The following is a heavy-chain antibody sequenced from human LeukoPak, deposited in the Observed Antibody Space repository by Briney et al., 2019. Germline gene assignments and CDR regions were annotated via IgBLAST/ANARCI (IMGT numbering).Heavy chain of an antibody. CDR2: IYYSGST. CDR3: ARDKFRLGYYDSSGYRHYFDY. CDR1: GGSISSGDYY. Sequence: SQTLSLTCTVSGGSISSGDYYWSWIRQPPGKGLEWIGYIYYSGSTYYNPSLKSRVTISVDTSKNQFSLKLSSVTAADTAVYYCARDKFRLGYYDSSGYRHYFDYWGQGTLVTVSS. J-gene: IGHJ4*02. V-gene: IGHV4-30-4*01. D-gene: IGHD3-22*01.